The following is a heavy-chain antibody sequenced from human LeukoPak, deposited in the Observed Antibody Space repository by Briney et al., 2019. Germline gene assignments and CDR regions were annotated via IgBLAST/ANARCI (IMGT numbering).Heavy chain of an antibody. J-gene: IGHJ3*02. CDR2: MNPNSGNT. CDR3: AREEVGASLVGEAAFDI. CDR1: GYTFTSYD. V-gene: IGHV1-8*03. Sequence: ASVKVSCKASGYTFTSYDINWVRQATGQGLEWMGWMNPNSGNTGYAQKFQGRVTITRNTSISTAYMELSSLRSEDTAVYYCAREEVGASLVGEAAFDIWGQGTMVTVSS. D-gene: IGHD1-26*01.